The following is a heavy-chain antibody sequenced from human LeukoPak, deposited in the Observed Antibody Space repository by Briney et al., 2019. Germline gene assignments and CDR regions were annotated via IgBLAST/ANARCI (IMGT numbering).Heavy chain of an antibody. J-gene: IGHJ4*02. V-gene: IGHV4-59*12. D-gene: IGHD6-6*01. Sequence: KPSETLSLTCTVSGGSISSYYWSWIRQPPGKGLELIGYIHYSGSTYYNPSLRSRVTISVDMSKNQFSLKLTSVTAADTAVYYCARTPVIAAVDYWGQGTLVTVSS. CDR2: IHYSGST. CDR1: GGSISSYY. CDR3: ARTPVIAAVDY.